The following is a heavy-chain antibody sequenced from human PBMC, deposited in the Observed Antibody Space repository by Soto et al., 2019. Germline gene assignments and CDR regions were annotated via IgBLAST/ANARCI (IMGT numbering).Heavy chain of an antibody. Sequence: APVKVSSAASGYTFTSYCICWVQPAPGPVLKWMGWISAYNGNTNYAQKLQGRVTMTTDTSTSTAYMELRSLRSDDTAVYYCARYPQAGTTDLNYYYYCMDVWGQGSTVTV. CDR2: ISAYNGNT. D-gene: IGHD1-7*01. CDR3: ARYPQAGTTDLNYYYYCMDV. CDR1: GYTFTSYC. J-gene: IGHJ6*02. V-gene: IGHV1-18*01.